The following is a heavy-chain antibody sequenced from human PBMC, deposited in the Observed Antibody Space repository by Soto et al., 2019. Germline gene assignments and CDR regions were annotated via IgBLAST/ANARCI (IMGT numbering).Heavy chain of an antibody. J-gene: IGHJ4*02. D-gene: IGHD3-10*01. Sequence: SETLSLTCAVSGGSISSSNWWSWVRQPPGKGLQWIGEIYHSGSTNYIPSLKSQVTISVDKSRNQFSLKLSSVTAADTAVYYCARRWGEGRVDYWGQGTLVTVSS. CDR3: ARRWGEGRVDY. V-gene: IGHV4-4*02. CDR1: GGSISSSNW. CDR2: IYHSGST.